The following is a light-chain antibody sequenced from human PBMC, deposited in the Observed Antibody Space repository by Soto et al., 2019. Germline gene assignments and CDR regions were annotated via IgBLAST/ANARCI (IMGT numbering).Light chain of an antibody. Sequence: NQMYQSPSTLSASEGDRVTITCRASQSISIWLAWYQQKPGKAPKLLIYKASSLESGVPSRFSGSGSGTEFTLTISSLQPDDFAIYYCQQYNSDSWTFGQGTKVDIK. J-gene: IGKJ1*01. CDR1: QSISIW. V-gene: IGKV1-5*03. CDR2: KAS. CDR3: QQYNSDSWT.